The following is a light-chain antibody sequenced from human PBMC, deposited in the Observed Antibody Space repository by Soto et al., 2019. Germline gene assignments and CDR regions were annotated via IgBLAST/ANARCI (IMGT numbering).Light chain of an antibody. CDR1: SSDVGDYSY. V-gene: IGLV2-8*01. J-gene: IGLJ1*01. CDR2: EVS. Sequence: QSVLTQPPSASGSPGQSVTISCTGTSSDVGDYSYVSWYQQHPGKAPKLMIYEVSKRPSGVPDRFSGSKSGNTASLTVSGLQAEDEADYYCRSYAGSNNLRVFGTGTKVTV. CDR3: RSYAGSNNLRV.